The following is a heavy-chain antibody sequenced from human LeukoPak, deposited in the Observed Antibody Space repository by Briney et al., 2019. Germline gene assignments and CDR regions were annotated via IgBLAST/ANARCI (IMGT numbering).Heavy chain of an antibody. CDR3: ARDPSITGTTDNWFDP. D-gene: IGHD1-20*01. V-gene: IGHV1-69*13. Sequence: SVKVSCKASGYTFTSYAISWVRQAPGQGLEWMGGIIPIFGTANYAQKFQGRVTITADESTSTAYMELSSLRSEDTAVYYCARDPSITGTTDNWFDPWGQGTLVTVSS. J-gene: IGHJ5*02. CDR1: GYTFTSYA. CDR2: IIPIFGTA.